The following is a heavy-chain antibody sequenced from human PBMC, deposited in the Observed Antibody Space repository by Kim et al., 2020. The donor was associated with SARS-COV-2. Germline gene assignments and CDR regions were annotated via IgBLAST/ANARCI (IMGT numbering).Heavy chain of an antibody. CDR3: ARHSSLRFPGDY. V-gene: IGHV4-39*01. CDR2: IYYIGST. Sequence: SETLSLTCTVSGGSISSTTYHWGWIRQPPGKGLEWIGSIYYIGSTYYNPSLKSRVTISVDTSKNQFSLKLSSVTAADTAVYYCARHSSLRFPGDYWGQGTLVTVSS. CDR1: GGSISSTTYH. J-gene: IGHJ4*02. D-gene: IGHD3-3*01.